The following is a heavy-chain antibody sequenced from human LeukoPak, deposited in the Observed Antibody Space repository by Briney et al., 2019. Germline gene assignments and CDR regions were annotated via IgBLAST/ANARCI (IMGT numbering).Heavy chain of an antibody. D-gene: IGHD2-15*01. Sequence: SETLSLTCAVSGGSISSSNWWSWVRQPPGKGLEWIGEIYHSGSTNYNPSLKSRVTISVDKSKNQFSLKLSSVTAADTAVYYCARSSCSGGSCYQYWGQGTLVTVSS. V-gene: IGHV4-4*02. CDR3: ARSSCSGGSCYQY. CDR1: GGSISSSNW. J-gene: IGHJ4*02. CDR2: IYHSGST.